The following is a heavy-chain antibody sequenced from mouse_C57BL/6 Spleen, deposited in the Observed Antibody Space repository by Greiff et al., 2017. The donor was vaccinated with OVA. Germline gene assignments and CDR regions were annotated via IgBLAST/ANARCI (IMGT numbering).Heavy chain of an antibody. D-gene: IGHD2-3*01. Sequence: VKVVESGAELVKPGASVKLSCKASGYTFTEYTIHWVKQRSGQGLEWIGWFYPGSGSIKYNEKFKDKATLTADKSSSTVYMELSRLTAEDSAVYFCARHEPYDSFAYWGQGTLVTVSA. CDR1: GYTFTEYT. CDR2: FYPGSGSI. V-gene: IGHV1-62-2*01. J-gene: IGHJ3*01. CDR3: ARHEPYDSFAY.